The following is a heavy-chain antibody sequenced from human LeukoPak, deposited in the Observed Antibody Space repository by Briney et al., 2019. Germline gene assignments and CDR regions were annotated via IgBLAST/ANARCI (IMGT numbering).Heavy chain of an antibody. J-gene: IGHJ5*02. CDR3: ARTSIAAAGTGWFDP. CDR2: IIPIFSTA. CDR1: GGTFSSYA. V-gene: IGHV1-69*13. D-gene: IGHD6-13*01. Sequence: ASVKVSCKASGGTFSSYAISWVRQAPGQGLEWMGGIIPIFSTANYAQKFQGRVTITADESTSTAYMELSSLRSEDTAVYYCARTSIAAAGTGWFDPWGQGTLVTVSS.